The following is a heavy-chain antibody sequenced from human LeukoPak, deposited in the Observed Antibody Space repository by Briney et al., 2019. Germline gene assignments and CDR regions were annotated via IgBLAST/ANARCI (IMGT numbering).Heavy chain of an antibody. CDR1: GGSISSSSYY. D-gene: IGHD3-9*01. J-gene: IGHJ3*02. CDR2: IYYSGST. V-gene: IGHV4-39*07. CDR3: ARGCSEDILTGYPAFSDAFDI. Sequence: KPSETLSLTCTVSGGSISSSSYYWGWIRQPPGKGLEWIGSIYYSGSTYYNPSLKSRVTISVDTSKNQFSLKLSSVTAADTAVYYCARGCSEDILTGYPAFSDAFDIWGQGTMVTVSS.